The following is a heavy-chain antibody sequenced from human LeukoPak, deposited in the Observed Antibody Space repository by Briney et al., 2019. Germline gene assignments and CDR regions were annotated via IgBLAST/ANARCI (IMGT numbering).Heavy chain of an antibody. D-gene: IGHD6-19*01. Sequence: PSETLSLTCTVSGGSISSYYWSWLRQPAGEGLGWVGYIYYSGSTNYNPSLKSRVTISVDTSKNQFSLKLSSVTAADTAVYYCARASAGTFDYWGQGTLVTVSS. CDR1: GGSISSYY. CDR3: ARASAGTFDY. J-gene: IGHJ4*02. V-gene: IGHV4-59*01. CDR2: IYYSGST.